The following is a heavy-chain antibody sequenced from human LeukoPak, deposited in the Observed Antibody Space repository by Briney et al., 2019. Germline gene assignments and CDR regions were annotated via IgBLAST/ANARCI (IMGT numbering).Heavy chain of an antibody. D-gene: IGHD5-24*01. J-gene: IGHJ3*02. CDR1: GYTFTSSY. CDR2: INPSGGNT. V-gene: IGHV1-46*01. CDR3: ARVRDGYNDVYDM. Sequence: ASVKVSCKASGYTFTSSYIHWVPQAPGHGLEWMGIINPSGGNTNYAQNFQGRVTMTRDTSTSTVYMGLSSLRSEDTAFYYCARVRDGYNDVYDMWGQGTMVTVPS.